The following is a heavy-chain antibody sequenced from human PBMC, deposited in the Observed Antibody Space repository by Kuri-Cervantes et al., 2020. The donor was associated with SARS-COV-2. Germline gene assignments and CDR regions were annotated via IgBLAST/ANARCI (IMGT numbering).Heavy chain of an antibody. CDR3: AREVVTDYDFLSGDWAFDI. Sequence: ASVKVSCKASGYTFTSYGISWVRQAPGQGLEWMGWISAYNGNTSYAQKLQGRVTMTTDTSTSTAYMELRSLRSDDTAVYYCAREVVTDYDFLSGDWAFDIWGQGTMVTVSS. D-gene: IGHD3-3*01. J-gene: IGHJ3*02. CDR2: ISAYNGNT. CDR1: GYTFTSYG. V-gene: IGHV1-18*01.